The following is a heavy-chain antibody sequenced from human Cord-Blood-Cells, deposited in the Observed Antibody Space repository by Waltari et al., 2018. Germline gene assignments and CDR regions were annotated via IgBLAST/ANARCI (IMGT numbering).Heavy chain of an antibody. Sequence: QVQLVQSGAEVKKPGASVKVSCQAPGYTLTRYTMHWVRPDPGRRAEWMGWINAGNGNTKYSQKFQGRVTITRDTSASTAYMELSSLRSEDTAVYYCARPYCGGDCYYYYYYGMDVWGQGTTVTVSS. V-gene: IGHV1-3*01. CDR1: GYTLTRYT. CDR3: ARPYCGGDCYYYYYYGMDV. D-gene: IGHD2-21*01. CDR2: INAGNGNT. J-gene: IGHJ6*02.